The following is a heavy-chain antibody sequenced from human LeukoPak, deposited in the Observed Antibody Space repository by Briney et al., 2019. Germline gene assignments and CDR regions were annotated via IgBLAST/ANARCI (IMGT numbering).Heavy chain of an antibody. V-gene: IGHV4-39*07. D-gene: IGHD6-6*01. CDR2: INHSGST. Sequence: PSETLSLTCTVSGGSISSSSYYWGWIRQPPGKGLEWIGEINHSGSTNYNPSLKSRVTISVDTSKNQFSLKLSSVTAADTAVYYCGCRAARLDYWGQGTLVTVSS. CDR1: GGSISSSSYY. CDR3: GCRAARLDY. J-gene: IGHJ4*02.